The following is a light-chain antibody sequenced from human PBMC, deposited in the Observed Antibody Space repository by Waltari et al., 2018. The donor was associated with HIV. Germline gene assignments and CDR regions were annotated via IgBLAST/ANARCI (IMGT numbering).Light chain of an antibody. V-gene: IGLV2-14*01. CDR1: SSDVGGYKD. CDR2: EVS. J-gene: IGLJ3*02. CDR3: NSYISTTTVM. Sequence: QSALTQPASVSGSPGQSIPLSCTGTSSDVGGYKDFPWYQQHPGKAPKLLIYEVSHRPSGVSTRFSGSKSGNTASLTISGLQAEDEADYYCNSYISTTTVMFGGGTKLTVL.